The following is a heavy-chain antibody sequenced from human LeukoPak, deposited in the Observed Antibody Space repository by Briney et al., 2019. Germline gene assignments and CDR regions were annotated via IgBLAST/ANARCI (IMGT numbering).Heavy chain of an antibody. J-gene: IGHJ4*02. V-gene: IGHV3-30*02. CDR2: IRYDGSYK. D-gene: IGHD6-19*01. Sequence: GGPLRLSCAASGFTFNSYGMYWVRQAPGKGLEWVAFIRYDGSYKYYADSVKGRFTISRDNSKNFLSLQMNSLRAEDTAVFYCARDKQGSFIYWGQGTLVTVSS. CDR3: ARDKQGSFIY. CDR1: GFTFNSYG.